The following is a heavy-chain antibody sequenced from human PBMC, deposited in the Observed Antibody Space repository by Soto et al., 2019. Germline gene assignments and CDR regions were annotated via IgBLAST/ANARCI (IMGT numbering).Heavy chain of an antibody. J-gene: IGHJ4*02. V-gene: IGHV3-23*01. CDR1: GFTFSSYA. D-gene: IGHD5-12*01. CDR2: ISGSGGST. CDR3: AKIPIVPDSGYVFDY. Sequence: GGSLRLSCAASGFTFSSYAMSWFRQAPGKGLEWVSAISGSGGSTYYADSVKGRFTISRDNSKNTLYLQMNSLRAEDTAVYYCAKIPIVPDSGYVFDYWGQGTPVTGSS.